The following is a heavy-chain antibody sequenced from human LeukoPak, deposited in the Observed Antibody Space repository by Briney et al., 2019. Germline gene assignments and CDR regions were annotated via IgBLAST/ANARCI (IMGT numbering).Heavy chain of an antibody. CDR3: ARTVGATAFDY. CDR2: IWYDGSNK. D-gene: IGHD1-26*01. J-gene: IGHJ4*02. V-gene: IGHV3-33*01. Sequence: GESLRLSCAASGFTFSSYGMHWVRQAPGKGLEWVAVIWYDGSNKYYADSVKGRFTISRDNSKNTLYLQMNSLRAEDTAVYYCARTVGATAFDYWGQGTLVTVSS. CDR1: GFTFSSYG.